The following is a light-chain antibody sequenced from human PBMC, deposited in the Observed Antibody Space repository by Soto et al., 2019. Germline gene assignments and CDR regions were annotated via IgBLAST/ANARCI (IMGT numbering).Light chain of an antibody. V-gene: IGLV2-14*01. CDR1: SSDVGGYNY. Sequence: QSALTQPASVSGSPGQSIAISCTGTSSDVGGYNYVSWYQQHPGKVPKLLINDVSNRPSGVSSRFSGSKSSNTASLTISGLQAEDEADYYCSSYTISSTYVFGSGTKVTVL. CDR2: DVS. J-gene: IGLJ1*01. CDR3: SSYTISSTYV.